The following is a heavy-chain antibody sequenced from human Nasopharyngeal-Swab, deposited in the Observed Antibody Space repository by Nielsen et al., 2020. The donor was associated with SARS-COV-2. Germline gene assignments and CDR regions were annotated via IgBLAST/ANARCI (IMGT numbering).Heavy chain of an antibody. CDR3: ARGSYSASSDGEKYYYHRMDV. J-gene: IGHJ6*02. CDR1: GGSFSGYY. V-gene: IGHV4-34*01. Sequence: SETLSLTCGVYGGSFSGYYWNWIRQPPGKGLEWIGEINHSGSTYYSPFLKSRVTISVDTSNNQFSLRLSSVTAADTAVYYCARGSYSASSDGEKYYYHRMDVWGQGTTVTVSS. CDR2: INHSGST. D-gene: IGHD6-6*01.